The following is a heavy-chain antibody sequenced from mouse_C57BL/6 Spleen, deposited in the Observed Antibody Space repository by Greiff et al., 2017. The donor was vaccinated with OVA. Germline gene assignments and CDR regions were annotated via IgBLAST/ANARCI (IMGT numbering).Heavy chain of an antibody. D-gene: IGHD2-3*01. CDR3: ASSYDELDY. V-gene: IGHV7-3*01. Sequence: EVKLVESGGGLVQPGGSLSLSCAASGFTFTDYYMSWVRQPPGKALEWLGFIRNKANGYTTEYSASVKGRFTISRDNSQSILYLQMNALRAEDSATYYCASSYDELDYWGQGTTLTVSS. CDR2: IRNKANGYTT. J-gene: IGHJ2*01. CDR1: GFTFTDYY.